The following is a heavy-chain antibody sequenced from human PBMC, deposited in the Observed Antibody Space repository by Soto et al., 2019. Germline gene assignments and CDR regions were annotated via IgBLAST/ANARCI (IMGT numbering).Heavy chain of an antibody. V-gene: IGHV4-61*08. CDR3: ARSPNYYYYGFDV. CDR1: GVSLSSGDYF. J-gene: IGHJ6*02. Sequence: XETLSLTCTVSGVSLSSGDYFWSWLRQSPGKRLEWIAYIYYSGSTNYNPSLKSRATISVDTSKSQVSLTPTSMTAADAALYYCARSPNYYYYGFDVWGQGTAVTVSS. D-gene: IGHD3-10*01. CDR2: IYYSGST.